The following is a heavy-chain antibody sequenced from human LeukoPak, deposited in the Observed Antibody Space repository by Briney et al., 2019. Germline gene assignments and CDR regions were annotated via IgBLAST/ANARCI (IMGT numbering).Heavy chain of an antibody. V-gene: IGHV3-30*02. Sequence: GGSLRLSCEASGFRFSDFGLHWVRQAPGKGLEWVAFIRSEENRFYYLPSLRGRFTISRDNSKNTLFLQMSSMRHEDTALYYCARGAGTYYGTDTFDLWGRGTMVTVSS. D-gene: IGHD1-26*01. CDR3: ARGAGTYYGTDTFDL. J-gene: IGHJ3*01. CDR1: GFRFSDFG. CDR2: IRSEENRF.